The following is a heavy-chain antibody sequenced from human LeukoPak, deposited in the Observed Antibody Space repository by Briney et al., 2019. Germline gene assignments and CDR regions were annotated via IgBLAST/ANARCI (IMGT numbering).Heavy chain of an antibody. V-gene: IGHV3-21*01. CDR2: ISSSSSYI. CDR3: ARGSTYYDSSGQVPFDY. D-gene: IGHD3-22*01. CDR1: GFTFSSYS. Sequence: GGSLRLSCAASGFTFSSYSMNWVHQAPGKGLEWVSSISSSSSYIYYADSVKGRFTISRDNAKNSLYLQMNSLRAEDTAVYYCARGSTYYDSSGQVPFDYWGQGTLVTVSS. J-gene: IGHJ4*02.